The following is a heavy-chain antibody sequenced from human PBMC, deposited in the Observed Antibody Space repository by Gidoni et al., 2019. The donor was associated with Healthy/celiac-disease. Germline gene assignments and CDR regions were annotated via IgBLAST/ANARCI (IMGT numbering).Heavy chain of an antibody. CDR1: GSTLPELS. CDR3: ATTIAAAGTRNAFDI. V-gene: IGHV1-24*01. J-gene: IGHJ3*02. CDR2: FDPEDGET. D-gene: IGHD6-13*01. Sequence: QVQLVQSGAEVKKPGASVKVSCKVSGSTLPELSMHWVRQAPGKGLEWMGGFDPEDGETIYAQKFQGRVTMTEDTSTDTAYMELSSLRSEDTAVYYCATTIAAAGTRNAFDIWGQGTMVTVSS.